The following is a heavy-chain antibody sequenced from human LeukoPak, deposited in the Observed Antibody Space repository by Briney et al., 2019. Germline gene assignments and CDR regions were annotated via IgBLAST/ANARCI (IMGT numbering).Heavy chain of an antibody. CDR3: ARDHRSGSGSGTQANDY. V-gene: IGHV3-48*02. CDR2: ISSSSKTI. D-gene: IGHD3-10*01. CDR1: GFTFSYYS. Sequence: QPGGSLKPSCAASGFTFSYYSMNWVRQAPGKGLEWVSYISSSSKTIYYADSVKGRFTISRDNAKKSLDLQMNSLRDEDTAVYYCARDHRSGSGSGTQANDYWGQGTLVTVSS. J-gene: IGHJ4*02.